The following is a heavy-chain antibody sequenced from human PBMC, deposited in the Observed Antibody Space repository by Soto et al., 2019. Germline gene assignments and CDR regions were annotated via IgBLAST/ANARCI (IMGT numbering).Heavy chain of an antibody. Sequence: QEQLVQSGAEVKKPGSSVKVSCKASGGIFSSYAISWVRQAPGQGLEWMGGIISIFGTANYAQKFQGRVTITADESTNTAYMDLSSLKSEDTAIYYCARGGGGYVWFNEFWGQGTLVTVSS. CDR1: GGIFSSYA. CDR3: ARGGGGYVWFNEF. D-gene: IGHD2-21*01. J-gene: IGHJ4*02. V-gene: IGHV1-69*01. CDR2: IISIFGTA.